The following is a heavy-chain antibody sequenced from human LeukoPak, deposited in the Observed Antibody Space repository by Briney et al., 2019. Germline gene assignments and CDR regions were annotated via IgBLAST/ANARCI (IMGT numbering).Heavy chain of an antibody. Sequence: PGGSLRLSCAVSGFTVSGNYMSWVRQAPGKGLEWVSLIYSGGTTYYADSVKGRFTISRDNSKNTLYLQMNSLRAEDTAVYYCAGWPSSSWYKVAAFGIWGQGTMVTVSS. V-gene: IGHV3-53*01. CDR3: AGWPSSSWYKVAAFGI. CDR1: GFTVSGNY. D-gene: IGHD6-13*01. J-gene: IGHJ3*02. CDR2: IYSGGTT.